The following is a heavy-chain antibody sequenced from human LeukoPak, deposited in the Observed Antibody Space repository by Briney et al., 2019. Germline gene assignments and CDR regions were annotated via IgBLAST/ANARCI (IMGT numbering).Heavy chain of an antibody. CDR3: ARAMAVPANNDY. CDR2: ISSSSSDI. J-gene: IGHJ4*02. D-gene: IGHD5-24*01. CDR1: GFTFSSYT. V-gene: IGHV3-21*01. Sequence: GGSLRLSCTTSGFTFSSYTMNWVRQAPGKGLDWVSSISSSSSDIYYADSVKGRFTMFRDNAKNSVYLQMNSLRAEDTAVYYCARAMAVPANNDYWGQGTLVTVSS.